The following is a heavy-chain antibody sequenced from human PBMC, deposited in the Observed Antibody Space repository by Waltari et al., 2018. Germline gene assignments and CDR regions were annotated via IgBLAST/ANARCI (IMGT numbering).Heavy chain of an antibody. CDR2: INPGDSDT. CDR1: GYSFTSYW. J-gene: IGHJ4*02. CDR3: ARCVCSGSYYNQYYFDY. D-gene: IGHD3-10*02. V-gene: IGHV5-51*03. Sequence: EVKRVQSGAEVKKQGESLEISCKGSGYSFTSYWIGWVRQMPGKGLEWLGIINPGDSDTRYSRSVQVKVTISADKSIITAYLQWSSLKSEDTAMYYCARCVCSGSYYNQYYFDYWGQGTLVTVSS.